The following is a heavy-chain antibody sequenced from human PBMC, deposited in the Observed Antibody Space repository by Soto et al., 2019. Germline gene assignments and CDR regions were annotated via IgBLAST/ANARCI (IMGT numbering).Heavy chain of an antibody. CDR1: GDSVSSNSAA. J-gene: IGHJ6*03. V-gene: IGHV6-1*01. Sequence: SQTLSLTCAISGDSVSSNSAAWNWIRQSPSRGLEWLGRTYYRSKRYNDYAVSVKSRITINPDTSKNQFSLQLNSVTPEDTAVYYCARIGIAAAGTDYYYYYMDVWGKGTTVTVSS. CDR2: TYYRSKRYN. CDR3: ARIGIAAAGTDYYYYYMDV. D-gene: IGHD6-13*01.